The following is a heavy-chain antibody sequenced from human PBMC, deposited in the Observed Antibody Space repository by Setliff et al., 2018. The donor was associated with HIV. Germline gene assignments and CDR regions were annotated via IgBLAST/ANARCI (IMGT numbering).Heavy chain of an antibody. CDR2: IGPYNDRT. CDR3: ARDLRGTQSSDY. Sequence: ASVKVSCKTSGYMFIAYGMSWVRRAPGQGLEWMGWIGPYNDRTEYAQKFQGRVSLTIDTSASTAYMELRSLRSDDTAVYYCARDLRGTQSSDYWGQGTLVTVSS. D-gene: IGHD1-1*01. CDR1: GYMFIAYG. V-gene: IGHV1-18*01. J-gene: IGHJ4*02.